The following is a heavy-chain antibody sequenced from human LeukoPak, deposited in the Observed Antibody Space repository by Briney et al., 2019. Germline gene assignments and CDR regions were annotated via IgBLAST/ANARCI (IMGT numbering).Heavy chain of an antibody. D-gene: IGHD4-17*01. J-gene: IGHJ4*02. CDR3: AKDFTPDGVWDIDY. CDR1: GFAFSSYA. Sequence: GGSLRLSCAASGFAFSSYAMHLVRQAPGKGLEWVTVISNDGRNEYYADSVKGRLTISRDNSKNTLYLQMNSLRDEDTAIYYCAKDFTPDGVWDIDYWGRGTLITVSS. CDR2: ISNDGRNE. V-gene: IGHV3-30*18.